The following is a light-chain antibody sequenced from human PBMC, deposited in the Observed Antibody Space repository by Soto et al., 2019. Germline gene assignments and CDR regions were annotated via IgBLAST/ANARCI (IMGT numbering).Light chain of an antibody. V-gene: IGKV3-15*01. CDR1: QSVSSY. CDR2: DAS. CDR3: QQCSDWPLFT. J-gene: IGKJ5*01. Sequence: EIVMTQSPATLSVSPGETATLSCRASQSVSSYLAWYQHRPGQAPRLLIYDASTRATGIPARFSGSGSGTEFTLTIRGLRSEAFAVYSCQQCSDWPLFTFGQGTRLEIK.